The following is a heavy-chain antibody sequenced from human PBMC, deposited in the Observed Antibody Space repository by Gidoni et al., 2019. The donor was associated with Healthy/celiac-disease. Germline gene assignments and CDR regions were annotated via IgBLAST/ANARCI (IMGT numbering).Heavy chain of an antibody. V-gene: IGHV3-30-3*01. J-gene: IGHJ4*02. CDR3: ASSASIVVVPAAIGY. Sequence: QVQLVASGGGVVQLRRSLRLSCAAPGFPFRSYAMHWFRQAPGKGLEWVAVISYDGSNKYYADSVKGRFTISRDNSKNTLYLQMNSLRAEDTAVYYCASSASIVVVPAAIGYWGQGTLVTVSS. D-gene: IGHD2-2*01. CDR2: ISYDGSNK. CDR1: GFPFRSYA.